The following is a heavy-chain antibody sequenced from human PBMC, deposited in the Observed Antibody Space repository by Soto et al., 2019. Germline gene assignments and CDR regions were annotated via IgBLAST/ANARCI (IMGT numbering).Heavy chain of an antibody. J-gene: IGHJ4*02. CDR3: AREWYSGSYLAPFDY. CDR1: GGTFSSYA. Sequence: SVKVSCKASGGTFSSYAISWVRQAPGQGLEWMGGIIPIFGTANYAQKFQGRVTITADESTSPAYMELSSLRSEDTAVYYCAREWYSGSYLAPFDYWRQGPLVTVSS. CDR2: IIPIFGTA. D-gene: IGHD1-26*01. V-gene: IGHV1-69*13.